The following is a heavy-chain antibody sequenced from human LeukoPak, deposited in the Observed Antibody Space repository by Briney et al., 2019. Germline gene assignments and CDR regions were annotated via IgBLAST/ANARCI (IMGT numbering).Heavy chain of an antibody. CDR3: ARHFSTYSYGLDV. V-gene: IGHV3-7*01. D-gene: IGHD3-3*02. Sequence: GSLRLSCAASGFTFSNFWMSWVRQAPGKGLEWVANINPDGSAKYYVDSVKGRFTISRDNAENSLYLQMNSLRPEDTAVYYCARHFSTYSYGLDVWGQGTTVTVSS. J-gene: IGHJ6*02. CDR2: INPDGSAK. CDR1: GFTFSNFW.